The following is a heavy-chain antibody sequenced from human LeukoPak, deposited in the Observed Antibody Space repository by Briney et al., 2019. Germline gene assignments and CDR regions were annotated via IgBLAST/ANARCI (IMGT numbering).Heavy chain of an antibody. Sequence: SETLSLTCTVSGASVSSASYWTWIRQPPGKGVEWIAHIYNGVNTNYNPSLKSRVTISVDTSKNQFSLRLNSVTAEDTAVYYCARDSTGYSSSWAFDYWGQGTLVTVSS. D-gene: IGHD6-13*01. J-gene: IGHJ4*02. CDR1: GASVSSASY. CDR3: ARDSTGYSSSWAFDY. V-gene: IGHV4-61*01. CDR2: IYNGVNT.